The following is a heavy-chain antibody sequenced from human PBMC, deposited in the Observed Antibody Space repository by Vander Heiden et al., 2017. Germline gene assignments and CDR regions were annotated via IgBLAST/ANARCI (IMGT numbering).Heavy chain of an antibody. CDR2: TYYRSEWYY. V-gene: IGHV6-1*01. Sequence: QVQLQQSGPGLVKPSQTLSLTCAISGEGVSSINVTWDWIRQSPSRGLEWLGRTYYRSEWYYDYAVSVKSRVSIKSDTSKNHFSLLLNSVSPEDTAVYYCARGTAAGGFFDYWGPGGLVTVSS. CDR1: GEGVSSINVT. CDR3: ARGTAAGGFFDY. D-gene: IGHD6-13*01. J-gene: IGHJ4*02.